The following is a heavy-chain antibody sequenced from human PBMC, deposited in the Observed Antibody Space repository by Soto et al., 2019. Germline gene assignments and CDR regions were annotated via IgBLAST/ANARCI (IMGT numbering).Heavy chain of an antibody. V-gene: IGHV4-59*08. CDR1: GGSISSYY. CDR3: ASRRAAAATLDY. J-gene: IGHJ4*02. Sequence: SETLSLTCTVSGGSISSYYWSWIRQSPGKGLEWIGHIYYSGSTNYNPSLKSRVTISVDTSKNQFPLKLSSVTAADTAVYYCASRRAAAATLDYWGQGTMVTVS. D-gene: IGHD6-13*01. CDR2: IYYSGST.